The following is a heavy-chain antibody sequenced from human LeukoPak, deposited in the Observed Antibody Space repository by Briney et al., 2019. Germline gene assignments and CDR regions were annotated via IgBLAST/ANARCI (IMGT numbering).Heavy chain of an antibody. CDR3: ATYYGGNSGGDY. V-gene: IGHV3-23*01. Sequence: PGGSLRLSCAASGFTFSSYAMRWVRQAPGKGLEWVSAISGSGGSTYYADSVKGRFTISRDNSKNTLYLQMNSLRAEDTAVYYCATYYGGNSGGDYWGQGTLVTVSS. D-gene: IGHD4-23*01. CDR2: ISGSGGST. CDR1: GFTFSSYA. J-gene: IGHJ4*02.